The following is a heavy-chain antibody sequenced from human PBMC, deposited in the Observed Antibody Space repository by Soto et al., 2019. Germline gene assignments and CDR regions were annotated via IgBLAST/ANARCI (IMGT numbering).Heavy chain of an antibody. CDR1: GGTFNSYG. Sequence: QVQLVQSGAEVKKPGSSVKVSCKTSGGTFNSYGLSWVRQAPGQGPEWMGQIIPIFGTAKYAQRFQGRLTIRADESTSTVYMELSSLRSDDTAMYYCAREKFSNYFDPWGQGTLVTVSS. V-gene: IGHV1-69*01. CDR2: IIPIFGTA. J-gene: IGHJ5*02. CDR3: AREKFSNYFDP. D-gene: IGHD4-4*01.